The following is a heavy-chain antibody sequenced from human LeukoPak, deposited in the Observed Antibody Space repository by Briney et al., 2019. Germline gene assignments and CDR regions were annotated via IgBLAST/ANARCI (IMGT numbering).Heavy chain of an antibody. CDR3: ARALHLITMINPGWDY. CDR2: IIPIFGTA. V-gene: IGHV1-69*05. Sequence: SVKVSCKASGVTFSSYAISWVRQAPGQGLEWMGGIIPIFGTANSAQKFQGRVTITTDESTSTAYMELSSLRSEDTAVYYCARALHLITMINPGWDYWGQGTLVTVSS. D-gene: IGHD3-22*01. CDR1: GVTFSSYA. J-gene: IGHJ4*02.